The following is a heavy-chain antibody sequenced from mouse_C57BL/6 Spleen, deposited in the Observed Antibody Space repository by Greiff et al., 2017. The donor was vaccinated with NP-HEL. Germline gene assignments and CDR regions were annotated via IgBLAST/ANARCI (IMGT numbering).Heavy chain of an antibody. CDR3: AREEHYYYAKGY. J-gene: IGHJ4*01. CDR1: GYAFSSYW. CDR2: IYPGDGDT. V-gene: IGHV1-80*01. Sequence: VQLQQSGASVKISCKASGYAFSSYWMNWVKQGPGKGLEGIGRIYPGDGDTTYNGKFTGTDTLTADKSSSTAYMQLSSLTSEDYAVYFCAREEHYYYAKGYWGQGTSVTVST.